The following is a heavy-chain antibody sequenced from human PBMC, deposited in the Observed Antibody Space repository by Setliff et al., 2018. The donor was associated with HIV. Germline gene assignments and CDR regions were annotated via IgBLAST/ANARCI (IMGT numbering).Heavy chain of an antibody. D-gene: IGHD6-6*01. CDR3: ARMESTRPPRGLDY. V-gene: IGHV4-31*03. CDR1: GDSISSGGYY. CDR2: IYYSEST. J-gene: IGHJ4*02. Sequence: SETLSLTCTVSGDSISSGGYYWSWVRQHPGKGLECIGYIYYSESTYYNPSLKSRVTISVDTSKNRFSLKLLSVTAADTAVYYCARMESTRPPRGLDYWGQGTLVTVSS.